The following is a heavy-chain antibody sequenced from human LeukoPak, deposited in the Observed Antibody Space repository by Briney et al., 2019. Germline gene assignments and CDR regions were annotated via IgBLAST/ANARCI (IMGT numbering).Heavy chain of an antibody. CDR1: GGTFSSYA. V-gene: IGHV1-69*06. Sequence: GASVKVSCKASGGTFSSYAISWVRQAPGQGLEWMGGIIPIFGTANYAQKFQGRVTITADKSTSTAYMELSSLRSEDTAVYYCATLPYRYSYGPPNWFDPWGQGTLVTVSS. D-gene: IGHD5-18*01. J-gene: IGHJ5*02. CDR2: IIPIFGTA. CDR3: ATLPYRYSYGPPNWFDP.